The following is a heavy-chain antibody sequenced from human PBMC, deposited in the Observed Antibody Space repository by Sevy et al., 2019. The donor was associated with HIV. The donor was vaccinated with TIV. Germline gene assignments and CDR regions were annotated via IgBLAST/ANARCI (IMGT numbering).Heavy chain of an antibody. CDR1: GFTFSDYG. J-gene: IGHJ5*02. Sequence: GGSLRLSCAASGFTFSDYGMNWVRQAPGKGLQWVSYINSRSTIIYYADSVKGRFTISRDNSKNTMFLLMNGLRTEDTAVYYCARGNLHWFDPWGQGTLVTVSS. V-gene: IGHV3-48*01. CDR3: ARGNLHWFDP. CDR2: INSRSTII.